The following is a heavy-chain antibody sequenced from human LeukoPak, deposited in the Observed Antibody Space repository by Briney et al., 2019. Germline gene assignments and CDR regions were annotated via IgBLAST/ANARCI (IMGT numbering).Heavy chain of an antibody. D-gene: IGHD6-13*01. CDR1: GFTFSHYS. Sequence: GGSLRLSCAASGFTFSHYSMNWVRQAPGKGLEWVSFISSSSSYIYYADSVKGRFTISRDNAKNSLFLQMNSLRAEDTAVYYCARAAIAAARIYYYMDVWGKGTTVTVSS. CDR2: ISSSSSYI. CDR3: ARAAIAAARIYYYMDV. J-gene: IGHJ6*03. V-gene: IGHV3-21*01.